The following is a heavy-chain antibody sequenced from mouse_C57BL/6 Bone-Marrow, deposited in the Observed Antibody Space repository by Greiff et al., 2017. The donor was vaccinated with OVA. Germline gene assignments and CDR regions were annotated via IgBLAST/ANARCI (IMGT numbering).Heavy chain of an antibody. J-gene: IGHJ4*01. D-gene: IGHD2-2*01. V-gene: IGHV1-64*01. CDR2: IHPNSGST. CDR1: GYTFTSYW. Sequence: QVQLQQPGAELVKPGASVKLSCKASGYTFTSYWMHWVKQRPGQGLEWIGMIHPNSGSTNYNEKFKSKATLTVDKSSSTAYMQLSSLTSEDSAVYYCARGGVTTEYYYAMDYWGQGTSVTVSS. CDR3: ARGGVTTEYYYAMDY.